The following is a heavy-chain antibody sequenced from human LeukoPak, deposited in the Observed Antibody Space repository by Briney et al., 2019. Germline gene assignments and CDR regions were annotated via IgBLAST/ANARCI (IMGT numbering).Heavy chain of an antibody. CDR1: GGSFSGYY. V-gene: IGHV4-34*01. CDR2: INHSGST. J-gene: IGHJ6*03. CDR3: ARRGYSYGSPIYYYYYYMDV. Sequence: SETLSLTCAVYGGSFSGYYWSWIRQPPGKGLEWIGEINHSGSTNYNPSLKSRVTISVDTSKNQFSLKLSSVTAADTAVYYCARRGYSYGSPIYYYYYYMDVWGKGTTVTVSS. D-gene: IGHD5-18*01.